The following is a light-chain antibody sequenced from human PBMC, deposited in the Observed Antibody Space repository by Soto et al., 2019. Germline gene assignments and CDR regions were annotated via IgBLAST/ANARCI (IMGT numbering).Light chain of an antibody. CDR3: SSYTSSSTYV. Sequence: QSVLTQPASVSGSPGPSITISSTGTSSDVGGYNYVSWYQQHPGEAPKLMIYDVSNRPSGVSNRFSGSKSGNTASLTISGLQAEDEADYYCSSYTSSSTYVFGTGTKLTVL. CDR2: DVS. J-gene: IGLJ1*01. V-gene: IGLV2-14*01. CDR1: SSDVGGYNY.